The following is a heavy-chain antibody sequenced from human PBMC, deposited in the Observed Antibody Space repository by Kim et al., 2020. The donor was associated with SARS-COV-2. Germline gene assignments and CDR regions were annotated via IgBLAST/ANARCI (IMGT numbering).Heavy chain of an antibody. CDR2: ISGSGGST. CDR1: GFTFSSYA. V-gene: IGHV3-23*01. CDR3: AKDKLRVAGSRSALDY. D-gene: IGHD6-19*01. Sequence: GGSLRLSCAASGFTFSSYAMSWVRQAPGKGLEWVSAISGSGGSTYYADSVKGRFTISRDNSKNTLYLQMNSLRAEDTAVYYCAKDKLRVAGSRSALDYWGQGTLVTVSS. J-gene: IGHJ4*02.